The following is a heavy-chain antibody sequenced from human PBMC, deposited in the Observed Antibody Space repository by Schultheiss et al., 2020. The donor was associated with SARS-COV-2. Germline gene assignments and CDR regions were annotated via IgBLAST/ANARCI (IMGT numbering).Heavy chain of an antibody. CDR2: ISWNSGSI. CDR3: AKGPPGSITMIVVADDAFDI. CDR1: GFTFDDYA. V-gene: IGHV3-9*01. J-gene: IGHJ3*02. Sequence: GGSLRLSCAASGFTFDDYAMHWVRQAPGKGLEWVSGISWNSGSIGYADSVKGRFTISRDNSKNTLYLQMNSLRAEDTAVYYCAKGPPGSITMIVVADDAFDIWGQGTMVTVSS. D-gene: IGHD3-22*01.